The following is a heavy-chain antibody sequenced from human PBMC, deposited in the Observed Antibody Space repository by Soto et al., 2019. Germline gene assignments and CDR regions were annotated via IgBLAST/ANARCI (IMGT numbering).Heavy chain of an antibody. D-gene: IGHD2-15*01. CDR2: IAGSGDNI. Sequence: EVQLLESGGGLVQPGGSLRLSCAASGFTFSTYAMSWVRQAPGKGLEWVSTIAGSGDNIHYGDSVKGRFTISRDNSKNTLYLQMNSLRAEDTALYECAKTAVAVSATPWFDPWGQGTLVTVSS. CDR1: GFTFSTYA. J-gene: IGHJ5*02. CDR3: AKTAVAVSATPWFDP. V-gene: IGHV3-23*01.